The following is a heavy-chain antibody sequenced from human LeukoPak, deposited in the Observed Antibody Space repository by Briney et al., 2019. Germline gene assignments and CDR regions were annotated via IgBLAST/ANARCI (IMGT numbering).Heavy chain of an antibody. D-gene: IGHD3-22*01. J-gene: IGHJ4*02. Sequence: PSETLSLTCTVSGGSINSYYWSWIRQPPGKGLEWIGYIYYSGSTNYNPSLKSRVTISLDTSNNQFSLKLSFVTAADTAVYYCARDTSGYRRGSFDYWGQGTLVTVSS. CDR3: ARDTSGYRRGSFDY. CDR1: GGSINSYY. CDR2: IYYSGST. V-gene: IGHV4-59*01.